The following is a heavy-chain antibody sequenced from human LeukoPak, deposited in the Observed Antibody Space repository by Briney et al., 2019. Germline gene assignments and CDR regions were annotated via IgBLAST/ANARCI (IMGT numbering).Heavy chain of an antibody. CDR1: GFTFSSYA. CDR2: ISYDGSNK. V-gene: IGHV3-30-3*01. Sequence: PGGSLRLSCAASGFTFSSYAMHWVRQAPGKGLEWVAVISYDGSNKYYADSVKGRFTISRDNAKNSLYLQMNSLRDEDTAVYYCARLPLRFLEWFNDYWGQGTLVTVSS. D-gene: IGHD3-3*01. J-gene: IGHJ4*02. CDR3: ARLPLRFLEWFNDY.